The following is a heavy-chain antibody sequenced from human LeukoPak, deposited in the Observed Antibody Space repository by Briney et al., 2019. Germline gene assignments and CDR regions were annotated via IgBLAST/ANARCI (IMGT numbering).Heavy chain of an antibody. CDR2: IYSGGSS. V-gene: IGHV3-66*01. CDR3: ASAGGYTYGTGGY. Sequence: GGSLRLSCTASGFTFSSYAMNWVRQAPGKGLEWVSVIYSGGSSYYADSVKGRFTISRDNSKNALYLQMSTLRAEDTAVYYCASAGGYTYGTGGYWGQGTLVTVSS. D-gene: IGHD5-18*01. J-gene: IGHJ4*02. CDR1: GFTFSSYA.